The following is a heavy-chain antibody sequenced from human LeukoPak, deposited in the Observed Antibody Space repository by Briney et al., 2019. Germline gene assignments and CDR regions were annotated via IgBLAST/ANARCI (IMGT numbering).Heavy chain of an antibody. J-gene: IGHJ4*02. V-gene: IGHV4-38-2*02. Sequence: PSETLSLTCTVSGYFIRSGFYWGWIRQPPGKGLEWIGSFYHSGSTYYNPSLESRVTISLDTSKNQLSLKLTSVTAADTAVYYCARRGLTVRYGSGGKAFDYWGQGTLVTVSS. CDR2: FYHSGST. CDR3: ARRGLTVRYGSGGKAFDY. CDR1: GYFIRSGFY. D-gene: IGHD3-10*01.